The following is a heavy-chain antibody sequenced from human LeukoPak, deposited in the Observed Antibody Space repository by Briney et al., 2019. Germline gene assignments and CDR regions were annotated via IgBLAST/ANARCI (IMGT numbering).Heavy chain of an antibody. CDR2: MNPNSGNT. CDR3: ARETSITIFGVDHYNWFDP. CDR1: GYTFTSYD. Sequence: ASVKVSCKASGYTFTSYDINWVRHATGQGLVWMGWMNPNSGNTGYAQKFQGRVTMTRNTSISTAYMELSGLRSEDTAVYCCARETSITIFGVDHYNWFDPWGQGTLVTVSS. J-gene: IGHJ5*02. D-gene: IGHD3-3*01. V-gene: IGHV1-8*01.